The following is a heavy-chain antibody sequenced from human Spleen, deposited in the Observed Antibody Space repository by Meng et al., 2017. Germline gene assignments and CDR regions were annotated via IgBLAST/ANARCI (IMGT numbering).Heavy chain of an antibody. J-gene: IGHJ4*02. CDR2: ISYDGTNK. V-gene: IGHV3-30*04. CDR1: GFTFSNYP. CDR3: ARDAVALAGAPIVYYFDY. D-gene: IGHD6-19*01. Sequence: GESLKISCAASGFTFSNYPMHWVRQAPGKGLEWVTLISYDGTNKYYADSVKGRFTISRDNSKNTLYLQMNSLRVEDTAVYYCARDAVALAGAPIVYYFDYWGQRTLVTVSS.